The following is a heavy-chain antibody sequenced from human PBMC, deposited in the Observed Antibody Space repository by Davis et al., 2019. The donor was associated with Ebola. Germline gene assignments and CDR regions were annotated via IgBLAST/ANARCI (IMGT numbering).Heavy chain of an antibody. CDR1: GFTFSSYG. D-gene: IGHD6-13*01. V-gene: IGHV3-33*06. J-gene: IGHJ4*02. CDR3: AKVDAVWAAAGTFDY. Sequence: GESLKISCAASGFTFSSYGMHWVRQAPGKGLEWVAVIWYDGSNKYYADSVKGRFTISRDNSKNTLYLQMNSLRAEDTAVYYCAKVDAVWAAAGTFDYWGQGTLVTVSS. CDR2: IWYDGSNK.